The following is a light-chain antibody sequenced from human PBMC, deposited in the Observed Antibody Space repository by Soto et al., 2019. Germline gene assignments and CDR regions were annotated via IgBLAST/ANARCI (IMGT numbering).Light chain of an antibody. CDR1: SSNIGSNY. J-gene: IGLJ1*01. V-gene: IGLV1-47*01. Sequence: QPVLTQPPSASGTPGQRVTISCSGGSSNIGSNYAYWYRQLPGTAPKLVIYANSQRPSGVSNRFSGSKSGNTASLTISGLQAEDEADYYCSSYTSSSTLEVFGTGTKLTVL. CDR3: SSYTSSSTLEV. CDR2: ANS.